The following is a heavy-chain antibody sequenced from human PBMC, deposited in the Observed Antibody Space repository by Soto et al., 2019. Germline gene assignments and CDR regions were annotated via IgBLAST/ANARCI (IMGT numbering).Heavy chain of an antibody. CDR2: IRSKAYGGTT. Sequence: GGSLRLSCTASGFTFGDYAMSWVRQAPGKGLEWVGFIRSKAYGGTTEYAASVKGRFTISRDDSKSIAYLQMNSLKTEDTAVYYCTRTWIQLWSYYYYYYGMDVWGQGTTVTVSS. CDR1: GFTFGDYA. D-gene: IGHD5-18*01. V-gene: IGHV3-49*04. J-gene: IGHJ6*02. CDR3: TRTWIQLWSYYYYYYGMDV.